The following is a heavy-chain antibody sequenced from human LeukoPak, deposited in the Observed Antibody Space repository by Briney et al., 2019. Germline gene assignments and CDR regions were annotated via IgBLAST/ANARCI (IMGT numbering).Heavy chain of an antibody. D-gene: IGHD3-10*01. J-gene: IGHJ4*01. V-gene: IGHV3-7*03. CDR1: GFTFSDYG. CDR3: ARDLRDYNYAPFEC. CDR2: IKGDGSKS. Sequence: GGSLRLSCAASGFTFSDYGMHWVRQAPGKRLEWVANIKGDGSKSYYVDSVRGRFTISRDNAKNSLYLQMDTLRAEDTAVYYCARDLRDYNYAPFECWGQGTLVTVSS.